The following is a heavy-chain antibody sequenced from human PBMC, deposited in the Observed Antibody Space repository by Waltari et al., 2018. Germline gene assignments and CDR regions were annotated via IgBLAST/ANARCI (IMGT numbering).Heavy chain of an antibody. CDR3: ARDVAAGSGSSTQFHIDY. J-gene: IGHJ4*02. V-gene: IGHV3-9*01. CDR1: GLTFNHHA. Sequence: EVQLVESGVAWVQPGRSLRLSCETSGLTFNHHAMQWVRQVHGKGLEWVSGVSWNSGAIDYADSVRCLFVISMANARNSLYLQMNNLRPEDTALYFCARDVAAGSGSSTQFHIDYWGQGTLVTVSS. D-gene: IGHD3-10*01. CDR2: VSWNSGAI.